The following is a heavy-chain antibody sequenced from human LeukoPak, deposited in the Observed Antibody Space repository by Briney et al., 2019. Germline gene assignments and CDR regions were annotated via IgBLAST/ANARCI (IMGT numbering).Heavy chain of an antibody. CDR3: ARAFRHYNWFDP. Sequence: GESLRLSYAASGFTFSNYWMTWARQAPGKGLEWVANIKQDGNEKYYVDSVKGRFTISRDNAKNSLYLQMDSLRAEDTAVYYCARAFRHYNWFDPWGQGTLVTVSS. V-gene: IGHV3-7*01. J-gene: IGHJ5*02. CDR1: GFTFSNYW. CDR2: IKQDGNEK.